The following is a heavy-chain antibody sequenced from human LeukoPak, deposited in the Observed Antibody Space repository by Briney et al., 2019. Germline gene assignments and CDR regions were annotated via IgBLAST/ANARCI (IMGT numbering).Heavy chain of an antibody. CDR2: IIPILGIA. V-gene: IGHV1-69*04. Sequence: AVKVSCKASGGTFSSYTISWVRQAPRRGLEWMGRIIPILGIANYAQKFQGRVTITADKSTSTAYIELSSLRSEDTAVYYCARETVPTVCWVDPWGKGTLVTVSS. J-gene: IGHJ5*02. CDR3: ARETVPTVCWVDP. D-gene: IGHD4-11*01. CDR1: GGTFSSYT.